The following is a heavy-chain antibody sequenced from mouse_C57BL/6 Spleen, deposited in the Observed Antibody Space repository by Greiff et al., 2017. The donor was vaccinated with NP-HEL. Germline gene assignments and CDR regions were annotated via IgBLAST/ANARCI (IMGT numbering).Heavy chain of an antibody. Sequence: EVKLVESGGGLVQPGGSLSLSCAASGFTFTDYYMSWVRQPPGKALEWLGFIRNKANGYTTEYSASVKGRFTISRDNSQSILYLQMNALRAEDSATYYCARSPHYYGSTYYFDYWGKGTTLTVSS. V-gene: IGHV7-3*01. J-gene: IGHJ2*01. CDR3: ARSPHYYGSTYYFDY. CDR2: IRNKANGYTT. D-gene: IGHD1-1*01. CDR1: GFTFTDYY.